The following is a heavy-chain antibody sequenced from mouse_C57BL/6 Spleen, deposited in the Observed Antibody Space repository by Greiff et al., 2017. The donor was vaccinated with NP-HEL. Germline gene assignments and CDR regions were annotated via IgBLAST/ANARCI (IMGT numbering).Heavy chain of an antibody. V-gene: IGHV1-64*01. D-gene: IGHD3-1*01. CDR1: GYTFTSYW. CDR2: IHPDSGST. J-gene: IGHJ2*01. CDR3: AREGGDGPYEY. Sequence: QVQLQQPGAELVKPGASVKLSCKASGYTFTSYWMHWVKQRPGQGLEWIGMIHPDSGSTNYNEKFKSKATLTVDKSSSPAYMQLSSLTSEDSAVYYCAREGGDGPYEYWGQGTTLTVSS.